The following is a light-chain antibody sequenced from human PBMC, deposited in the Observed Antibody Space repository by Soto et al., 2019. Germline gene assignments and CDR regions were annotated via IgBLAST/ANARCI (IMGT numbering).Light chain of an antibody. V-gene: IGLV1-51*01. CDR1: SSNIGNNY. Sequence: QSVLTQPPSVSAAPGQKVTISCSGSSSNIGNNYVSWYQQLPGTAPKLLIYDNNKRPSGIPDRLSGSKSGTSATLGITGLXXXXXXXXYXGTWDSSLSAVVFGGGTKL. CDR3: GTWDSSLSAVV. J-gene: IGLJ2*01. CDR2: DNN.